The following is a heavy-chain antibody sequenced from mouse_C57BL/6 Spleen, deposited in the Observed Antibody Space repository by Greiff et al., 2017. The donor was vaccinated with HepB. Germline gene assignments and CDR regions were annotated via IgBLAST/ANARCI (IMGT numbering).Heavy chain of an antibody. Sequence: QVQLQQPGAELVRPGTSVKLSCKASGYTFTSYWMHWVKQRPGQGLEWIGVIDPSDSYTNYNQKFKGKATLTVDTSSSTASMQLSILTSEDSAVYYCARTYYGSSYVGYFDVWGTGTTVTVSS. CDR2: IDPSDSYT. CDR3: ARTYYGSSYVGYFDV. J-gene: IGHJ1*03. D-gene: IGHD1-1*01. V-gene: IGHV1-59*01. CDR1: GYTFTSYW.